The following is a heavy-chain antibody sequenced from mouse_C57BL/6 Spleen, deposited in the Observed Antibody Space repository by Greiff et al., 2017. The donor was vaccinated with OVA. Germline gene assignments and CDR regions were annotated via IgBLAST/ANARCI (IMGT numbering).Heavy chain of an antibody. CDR3: ARRNGYAMDY. CDR1: GYTFTSYW. CDR2: IHPYSGST. V-gene: IGHV1-64*01. Sequence: QVQLQQPGAELVKPGASVKLSCKASGYTFTSYWMHWVKQRPGQGLEWIGMIHPYSGSTNYNEKFKSKATLTVDKSSSTAYMQLSSLTSEDSAVCYCARRNGYAMDYWGQGTSVTVSS. J-gene: IGHJ4*01.